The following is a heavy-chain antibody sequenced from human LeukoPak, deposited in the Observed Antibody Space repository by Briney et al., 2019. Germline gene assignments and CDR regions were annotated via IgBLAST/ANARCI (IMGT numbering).Heavy chain of an antibody. Sequence: GASVKVSCKASGYTFTSYGISWVRQAPGQGLEWMGWISVYNGNTNNAQKLQGRVTMTTDTSTSTAYMELRGLRSEDTAVYYCARWSGDSRTRDFDYWGQGTLVTVSS. D-gene: IGHD3-22*01. CDR1: GYTFTSYG. CDR3: ARWSGDSRTRDFDY. V-gene: IGHV1-18*01. CDR2: ISVYNGNT. J-gene: IGHJ4*02.